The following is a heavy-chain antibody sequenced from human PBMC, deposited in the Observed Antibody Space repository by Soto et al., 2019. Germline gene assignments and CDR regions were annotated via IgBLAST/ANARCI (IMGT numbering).Heavy chain of an antibody. CDR2: IIPIFGTA. Sequence: QVQLVQSGAEVKKPGSSVKVSCKASGGTFSSYAISWVRQAPGQGLEWMGGIIPIFGTANYAQKFQGRVTIXVDXSXITAYMELSSLRSEDTAVYYCARGTMVAATQEWFDPWGQGTLVTVSS. D-gene: IGHD2-15*01. J-gene: IGHJ5*02. V-gene: IGHV1-69*12. CDR1: GGTFSSYA. CDR3: ARGTMVAATQEWFDP.